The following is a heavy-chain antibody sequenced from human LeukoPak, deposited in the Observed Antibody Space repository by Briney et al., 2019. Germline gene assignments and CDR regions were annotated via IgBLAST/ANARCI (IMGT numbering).Heavy chain of an antibody. CDR3: ARWRGYYYNHFDY. CDR1: GYTFTGYY. J-gene: IGHJ4*02. D-gene: IGHD3-22*01. V-gene: IGHV1-2*02. Sequence: ASVKVSCTASGYTFTGYYMHWVRQAPGQGLEWMGWINPNSGGTNYAQKFQGRVTMTRDTSISTAYMELSRLRSDDTAVYYCARWRGYYYNHFDYWGQGTLVTVSS. CDR2: INPNSGGT.